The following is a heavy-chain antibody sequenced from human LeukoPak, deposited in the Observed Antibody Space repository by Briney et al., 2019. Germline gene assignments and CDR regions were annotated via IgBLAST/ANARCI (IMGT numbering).Heavy chain of an antibody. CDR1: GFTFSSYA. CDR3: ARQPRDGQNPRPYYFDY. Sequence: PGRSLRLSCAASGFTFSSYAMHWVRQAPGKGLEWVAVISYDGSNKDYADSVKGRFTISRDNSKNTLYLQMNSLRAEDTAVYYCARQPRDGQNPRPYYFDYWGQGTLVTVSS. D-gene: IGHD5-24*01. V-gene: IGHV3-30*04. CDR2: ISYDGSNK. J-gene: IGHJ4*02.